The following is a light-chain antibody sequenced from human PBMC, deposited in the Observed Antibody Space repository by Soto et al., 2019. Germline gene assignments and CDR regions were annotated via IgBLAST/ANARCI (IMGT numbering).Light chain of an antibody. V-gene: IGLV2-11*01. J-gene: IGLJ1*01. CDR1: SSDIGDYDY. CDR3: CSYADKYTYV. CDR2: DVT. Sequence: QSVLTQPRSVSGSPGQSVTISCTGTSSDIGDYDYVSWYQHHAGKTPKLMIYDVTKRPSGVPDRFSGSKSGSTASLTISGLQADDEAGYYRCSYADKYTYVFGTGTKVTVL.